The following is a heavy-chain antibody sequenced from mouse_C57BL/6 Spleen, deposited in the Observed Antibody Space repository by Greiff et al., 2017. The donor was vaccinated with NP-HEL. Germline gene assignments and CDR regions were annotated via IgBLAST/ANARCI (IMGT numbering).Heavy chain of an antibody. V-gene: IGHV5-4*01. D-gene: IGHD3-2*02. Sequence: EVKVVESGGGLVKPGGSLKLSCAASGFTFSSYAMSWVRQTPEKRLEWVATISDGGSYTYYPDNVKGRFTISRDNAKNNLYLQMSHLKSEDTAMYYCARDGSSGYAWFAYWGQGTLVTVSA. CDR3: ARDGSSGYAWFAY. CDR2: ISDGGSYT. CDR1: GFTFSSYA. J-gene: IGHJ3*01.